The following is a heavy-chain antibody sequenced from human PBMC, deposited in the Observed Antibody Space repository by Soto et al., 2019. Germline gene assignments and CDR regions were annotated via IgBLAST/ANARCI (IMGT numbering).Heavy chain of an antibody. CDR2: ISAYNGNT. Sequence: ASLKVSCKASGYTFTSYGISWVRQAPGQGLEWMGWISAYNGNTNYAQKLQGRVTMTTDTSTSTAYMELRSLRSDDTAVYYCARIGDIVVVPAARPWFDPWGQGTLVTVS. D-gene: IGHD2-2*01. CDR1: GYTFTSYG. V-gene: IGHV1-18*01. J-gene: IGHJ5*02. CDR3: ARIGDIVVVPAARPWFDP.